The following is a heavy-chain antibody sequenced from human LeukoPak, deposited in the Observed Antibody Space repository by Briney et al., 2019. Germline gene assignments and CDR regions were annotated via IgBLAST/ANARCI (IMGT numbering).Heavy chain of an antibody. D-gene: IGHD3-10*01. CDR3: ARAGITKKASSYFDY. V-gene: IGHV3-21*01. J-gene: IGHJ4*02. CDR2: ISSSSSYI. CDR1: GFTFSSYS. Sequence: VGSLRLSCAASGFTFSSYSMNWVRQAPGKGLEWVSSISSSSSYIYYADSVKGRFTISRDNAKNSLYLQMNSLRAEDTAVYYCARAGITKKASSYFDYWGQGTLVTVSS.